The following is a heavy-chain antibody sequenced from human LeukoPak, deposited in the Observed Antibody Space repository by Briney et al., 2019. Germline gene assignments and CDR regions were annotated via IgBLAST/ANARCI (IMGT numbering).Heavy chain of an antibody. CDR2: ISYSASP. Sequence: SETLSLTCTVSGGSISSYFWNWIRQPPGKDLEWVGYISYSASPTYNPSLKSRITISLDTSKKQFSLRLSSVTAADTAVYYCASSQITMVRGIIMLDAFDVWGQGTMVTVSS. CDR3: ASSQITMVRGIIMLDAFDV. D-gene: IGHD3-10*01. V-gene: IGHV4-59*01. J-gene: IGHJ3*01. CDR1: GGSISSYF.